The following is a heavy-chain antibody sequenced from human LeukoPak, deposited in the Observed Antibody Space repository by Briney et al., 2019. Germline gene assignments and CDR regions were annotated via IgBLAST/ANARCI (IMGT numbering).Heavy chain of an antibody. Sequence: SETLSLTCTVSGGSISSYYWSWIRQPPGKGLEWIGYIYYSGSTNYNPSLKSRVTISVDTSKNQFSLKLSSVTAADTAVYYCARGYYGVYFDYWGQGTPVTVSS. V-gene: IGHV4-59*01. CDR1: GGSISSYY. D-gene: IGHD3-10*01. CDR3: ARGYYGVYFDY. CDR2: IYYSGST. J-gene: IGHJ4*02.